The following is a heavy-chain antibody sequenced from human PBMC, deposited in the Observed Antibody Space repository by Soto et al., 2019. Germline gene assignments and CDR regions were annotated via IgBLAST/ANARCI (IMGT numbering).Heavy chain of an antibody. CDR3: AKALVGEVGATDY. V-gene: IGHV3-23*01. Sequence: GGSLRLSCTASGFTFSNYAMSWVRQAPGKGLEWVSAITRTDSTYYADSVKGRFTISRDNSRNTLYLQMNSLGAEDAALYYCAKALVGEVGATDYWGQGTVVTVSS. D-gene: IGHD1-26*01. CDR2: ITRTDST. J-gene: IGHJ4*02. CDR1: GFTFSNYA.